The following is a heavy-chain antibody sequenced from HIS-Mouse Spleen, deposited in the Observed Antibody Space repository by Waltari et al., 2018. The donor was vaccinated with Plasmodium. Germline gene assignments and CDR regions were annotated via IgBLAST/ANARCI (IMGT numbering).Heavy chain of an antibody. CDR3: ARESSSSWYFDY. J-gene: IGHJ4*02. D-gene: IGHD6-13*01. CDR1: GSPFSSYS. V-gene: IGHV3-21*01. Sequence: EVQLVESGGGLVKPGGSLRLSCAASGSPFSSYSMNWVRQAPGKGLEWVSSISSSSSYIYYADSVKGRFTISRDNAKNSLYLQMNSLRAEDTAVYYCARESSSSWYFDYWGQGTLVTVSS. CDR2: ISSSSSYI.